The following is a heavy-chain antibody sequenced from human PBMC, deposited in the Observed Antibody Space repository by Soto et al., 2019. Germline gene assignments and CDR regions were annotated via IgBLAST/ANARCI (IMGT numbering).Heavy chain of an antibody. V-gene: IGHV3-9*01. D-gene: IGHD3-10*01. CDR2: IAWNSDII. J-gene: IGHJ6*02. Sequence: EVQLVESGGGLVQPGRSLRLSCAASGFRFEDYAMHWVRQAPGKGLEWVSGIAWNSDIIGYADSVKGRFTISRDNGKKSMYLQMNSLRPEDTALYYCAKDHYGSAIYGMDVWGQGTTVTVSS. CDR3: AKDHYGSAIYGMDV. CDR1: GFRFEDYA.